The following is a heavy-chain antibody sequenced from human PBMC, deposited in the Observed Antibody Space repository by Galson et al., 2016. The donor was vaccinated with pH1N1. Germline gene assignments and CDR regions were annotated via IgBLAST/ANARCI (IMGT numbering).Heavy chain of an antibody. J-gene: IGHJ4*02. CDR3: ARDALEYYDSSGYYLDY. CDR1: GFTFSSNW. CDR2: INQHGSEK. D-gene: IGHD3-22*01. V-gene: IGHV3-7*01. Sequence: SLRLSCAASGFTFSSNWMSWVRQAPGKGLEWVASINQHGSEKYSVDSVKGRFTITRDNAKNSLYLQMNSLRAEDTAVYYCARDALEYYDSSGYYLDYWGQGTLVTVSS.